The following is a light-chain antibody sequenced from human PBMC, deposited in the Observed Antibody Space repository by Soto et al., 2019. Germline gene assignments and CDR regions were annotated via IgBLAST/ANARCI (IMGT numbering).Light chain of an antibody. CDR1: QSVGNNY. V-gene: IGKV3-20*01. CDR2: DAS. CDR3: QQYTSSPLT. J-gene: IGKJ1*01. Sequence: EIVLTNSPDTLSLSPGERATLSCRASQSVGNNYLAWYQHRPGQAPRLVIYDASNRATGIPDRFSAWGSGTDFTLTISRLEPEDFAVYYCQQYTSSPLTFGQGTKVEIK.